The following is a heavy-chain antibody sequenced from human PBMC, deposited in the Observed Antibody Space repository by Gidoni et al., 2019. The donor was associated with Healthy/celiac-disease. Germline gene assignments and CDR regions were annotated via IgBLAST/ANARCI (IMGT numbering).Heavy chain of an antibody. CDR2: IYYSGST. Sequence: QLQLQESGPGLVMPSETLSLTCTVSGGSISSSSYYWGWIRQPPGKGLEWIGSIYYSGSTYYNPSLKSRVTISVDTSKNQFSLKLSSVTAADTAVYYCAITFLTYYYDSSGYYSDYWGQGTLVTVSS. CDR1: GGSISSSSYY. J-gene: IGHJ4*02. D-gene: IGHD3-22*01. CDR3: AITFLTYYYDSSGYYSDY. V-gene: IGHV4-39*01.